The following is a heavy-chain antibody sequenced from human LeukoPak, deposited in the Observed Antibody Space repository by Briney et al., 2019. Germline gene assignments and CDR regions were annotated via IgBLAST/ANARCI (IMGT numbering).Heavy chain of an antibody. V-gene: IGHV3-23*01. CDR3: AKDREFRVIVGVVAAMTH. CDR2: ISGSGGST. Sequence: PRGCLRLSCAAAGFTFSNHAMSWVRQAPGEGRGWDSVISGSGGSTYYVHTVRGRFTISRDNSKNTLYLQMNSLRPEDTAVYYCAKDREFRVIVGVVAAMTHWGQGTLVTVSS. CDR1: GFTFSNHA. J-gene: IGHJ4*02. D-gene: IGHD2-15*01.